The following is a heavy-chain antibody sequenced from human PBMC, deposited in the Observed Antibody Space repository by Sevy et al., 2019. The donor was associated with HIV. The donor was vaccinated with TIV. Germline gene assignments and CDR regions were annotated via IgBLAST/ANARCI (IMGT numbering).Heavy chain of an antibody. CDR3: AKDSRGRSSGWYFDY. J-gene: IGHJ4*02. Sequence: GGSLRLSCAASGFTFSSYAMSWVRQAPGKGLEWVSAISGSGGSTYYADSVKGWFTISRDNSKNTLYLQMNSLRAEDTAVYYCAKDSRGRSSGWYFDYWGQGTLVTVSS. CDR2: ISGSGGST. CDR1: GFTFSSYA. D-gene: IGHD6-19*01. V-gene: IGHV3-23*01.